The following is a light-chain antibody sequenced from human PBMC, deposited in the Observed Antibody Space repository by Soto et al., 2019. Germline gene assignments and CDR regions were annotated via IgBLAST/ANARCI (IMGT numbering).Light chain of an antibody. Sequence: DIQMTQSPSSVSASVGDRVTNTCRASQGIRSWLAWYQQKPGTAPKLLIYAASTLQSGVPSRFSGSGSGTDFSLTISSLQPDDFATYYCQQANSFPITFGQGTRLEIK. CDR1: QGIRSW. CDR2: AAS. CDR3: QQANSFPIT. V-gene: IGKV1-12*01. J-gene: IGKJ5*01.